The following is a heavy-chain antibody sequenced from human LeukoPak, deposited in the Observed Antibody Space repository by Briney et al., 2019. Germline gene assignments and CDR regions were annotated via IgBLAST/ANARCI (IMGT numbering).Heavy chain of an antibody. V-gene: IGHV1-2*02. CDR1: GYTFTGYY. CDR2: INPNSGGT. D-gene: IGHD5-12*01. J-gene: IGHJ4*02. CDR3: ARVLVATIYHNSYFDY. Sequence: GASVKVSCKASGYTFTGYYMHWVRQAPGQGLEWMGWINPNSGGTNYAQKFQGRVTMTRDTSISTAYMELSRLRSDDTAVYYCARVLVATIYHNSYFDYWGQGTLVTVSS.